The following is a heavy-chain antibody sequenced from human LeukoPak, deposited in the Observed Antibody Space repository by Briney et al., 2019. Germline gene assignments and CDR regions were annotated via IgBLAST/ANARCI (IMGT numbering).Heavy chain of an antibody. D-gene: IGHD6-19*01. CDR1: GFTFSSYA. J-gene: IGHJ4*02. CDR3: ARDRGSGWYKDY. V-gene: IGHV3-30-3*01. Sequence: PGRSLRLSCAASGFTFSSYAMHWVRQAPGKGLEWVAVISYDGSNKYYADSVKGRFTISRDNSKNTLYLQMNSLRAEDTAEYYCARDRGSGWYKDYWGQGTLVTVSS. CDR2: ISYDGSNK.